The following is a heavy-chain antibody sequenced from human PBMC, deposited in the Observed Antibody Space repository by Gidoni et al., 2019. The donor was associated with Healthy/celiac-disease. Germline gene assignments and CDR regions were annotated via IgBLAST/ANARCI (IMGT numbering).Heavy chain of an antibody. CDR1: GGSISRYY. CDR3: ARDGGGKGASDY. D-gene: IGHD3-3*01. V-gene: IGHV4-59*01. Sequence: QVQLQESGPGLVKPSETLSLTCTVSGGSISRYYWSWIRQPPGKGLEWIGYIYYSGSTNYNPSLKSRVTISVDTSKNQFSLKLSSVTAADTAVYYCARDGGGKGASDYWGQGTLVTVSS. CDR2: IYYSGST. J-gene: IGHJ4*02.